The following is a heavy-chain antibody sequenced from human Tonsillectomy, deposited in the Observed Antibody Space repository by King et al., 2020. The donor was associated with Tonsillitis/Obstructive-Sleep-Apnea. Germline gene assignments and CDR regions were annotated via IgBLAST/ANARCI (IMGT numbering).Heavy chain of an antibody. CDR1: GFSLNTTGMC. D-gene: IGHD4-11*01. CDR2: IDWDDAK. J-gene: IGHJ5*02. Sequence: VTLKESGPALVRPTQTLTLTCNFSGFSLNTTGMCVSWIRQPPGQALEWLGRIDWDDAKFYNTPLRTGLTISSDTSKNQVVLTMANVDPVDTATYYCARISCSNYGNFFGPWGPGTLVTVSS. V-gene: IGHV2-70*04. CDR3: ARISCSNYGNFFGP.